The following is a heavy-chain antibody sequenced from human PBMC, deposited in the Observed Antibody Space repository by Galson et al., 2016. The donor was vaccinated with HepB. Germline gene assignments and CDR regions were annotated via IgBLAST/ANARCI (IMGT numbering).Heavy chain of an antibody. V-gene: IGHV4-4*02. J-gene: IGHJ5*02. D-gene: IGHD2-2*01. CDR1: GVSITSPNW. Sequence: SETLSLTCAVSGVSITSPNWCTWVRQPPGKGLEWIGEVFHSGNTYYNPSLKSRVTMSVDKSKNHFSLKLTSVTAADTAVYYCVISTAAVPASINWFDPWGQGTLVTVSS. CDR2: VFHSGNT. CDR3: VISTAAVPASINWFDP.